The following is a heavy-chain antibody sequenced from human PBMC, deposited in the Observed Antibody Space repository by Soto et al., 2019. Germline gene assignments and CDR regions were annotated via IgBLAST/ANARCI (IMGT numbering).Heavy chain of an antibody. D-gene: IGHD6-19*01. Sequence: GASVKVSCKASGGTFSSYTISWVRQAPGQGLEWMGRIIPILGIANYAQKFQGRVTITADKSTSTAYMELSSLRSEDTAVYYCARDGLSAVAGTLDYWGQGTLVTVSS. CDR1: GGTFSSYT. V-gene: IGHV1-69*04. CDR3: ARDGLSAVAGTLDY. J-gene: IGHJ4*02. CDR2: IIPILGIA.